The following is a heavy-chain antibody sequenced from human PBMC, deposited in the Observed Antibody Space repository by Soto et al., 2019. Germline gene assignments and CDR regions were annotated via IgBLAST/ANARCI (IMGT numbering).Heavy chain of an antibody. CDR1: GGSISSGGYY. Sequence: SETLSLTCTVSGGSISSGGYYWSWIRQHPGKGLEWIGYIYYSGSTYYNPSLKSRVTISVGTSKNQFSLKPSSVTAADTAVYYCASSYYGSGSYSSIYFDYWGQGTLVTVSS. CDR3: ASSYYGSGSYSSIYFDY. V-gene: IGHV4-31*03. D-gene: IGHD3-10*01. CDR2: IYYSGST. J-gene: IGHJ4*02.